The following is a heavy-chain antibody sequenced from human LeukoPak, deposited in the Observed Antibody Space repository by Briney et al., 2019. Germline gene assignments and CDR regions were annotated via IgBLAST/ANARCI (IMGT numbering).Heavy chain of an antibody. CDR2: IIPIFGTA. D-gene: IGHD2-2*01. Sequence: ASVRVSCKASGGTFSSYAISWVRQAPGQGLEWMGGIIPIFGTANYAQKFQGRVTITTDESTSTVYMELSSLRSEDTAVYYCARDAGMVVVPAANLGNYYMDVWGKGTTVTVSS. CDR3: ARDAGMVVVPAANLGNYYMDV. CDR1: GGTFSSYA. J-gene: IGHJ6*03. V-gene: IGHV1-69*05.